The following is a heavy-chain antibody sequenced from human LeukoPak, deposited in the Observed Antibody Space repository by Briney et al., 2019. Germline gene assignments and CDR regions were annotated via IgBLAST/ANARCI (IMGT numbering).Heavy chain of an antibody. J-gene: IGHJ4*02. V-gene: IGHV4-59*12. CDR3: AALRIAAAAYFDY. CDR2: IYYSGST. Sequence: SETLSLTCTVSGGSISSYYWSWIRQPPGKGLEWIGYIYYSGSTNYNPSLKSRVTMSVDTSKNQFSLKLSSVTAADTAVYYCAALRIAAAAYFDYWGQGTLVTVSS. CDR1: GGSISSYY. D-gene: IGHD6-13*01.